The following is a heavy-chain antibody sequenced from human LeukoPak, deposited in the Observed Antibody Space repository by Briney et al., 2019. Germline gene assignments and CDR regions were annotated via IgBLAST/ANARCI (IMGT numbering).Heavy chain of an antibody. D-gene: IGHD2-2*01. CDR3: ARSTSWYYFDY. Sequence: SETLSLTCTVSGGSITISSDYWAWIRQPPGKGLEWIGTIYYSGSTYYNPSLKSRVTLSIDTSKNQFSLKLSSVTAADTAVYYCARSTSWYYFDYWGQGTLVTVSS. CDR2: IYYSGST. J-gene: IGHJ4*02. V-gene: IGHV4-39*07. CDR1: GGSITISSDY.